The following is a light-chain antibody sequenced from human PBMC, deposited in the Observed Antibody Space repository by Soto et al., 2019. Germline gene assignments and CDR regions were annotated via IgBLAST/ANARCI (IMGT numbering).Light chain of an antibody. V-gene: IGKV3-20*01. CDR1: QSVSSSY. CDR3: QQYGSSPT. J-gene: IGKJ1*01. Sequence: ELVLTQSPATLSLSPGERATLSCRSSQSVSSSYFAWYQQKPGQAPRLLIYDVSSRATGIPDRCSGSGSGTDFTLTISRLEPEDFAGYDCQQYGSSPTFGQGTKVEIK. CDR2: DVS.